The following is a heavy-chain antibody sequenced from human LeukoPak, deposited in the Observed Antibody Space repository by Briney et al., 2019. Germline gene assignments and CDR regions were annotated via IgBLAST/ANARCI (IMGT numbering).Heavy chain of an antibody. CDR1: GGSISSSNW. CDR3: ARGGGRITIFGVVIEDFDY. CDR2: IYHSGST. V-gene: IGHV4-4*02. Sequence: SGTLSLTCAVSGGSISSSNWWSWVRQPPGKGLEWIGEIYHSGSTNYNPSLKSRVTISVDKSKNQFSLKLSSVTAADTAVYYCARGGGRITIFGVVIEDFDYWGQGTLVTVSS. D-gene: IGHD3-3*01. J-gene: IGHJ4*02.